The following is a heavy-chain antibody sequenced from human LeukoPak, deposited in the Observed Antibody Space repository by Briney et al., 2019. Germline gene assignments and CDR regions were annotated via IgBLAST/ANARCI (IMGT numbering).Heavy chain of an antibody. D-gene: IGHD5-24*01. CDR2: IIPIFGTA. V-gene: IGHV1-69*05. CDR3: ARGGGYKGLYFDY. J-gene: IGHJ4*02. Sequence: ASVTVSCKASGGTFSSYAISWVRQAPGQGLEGMGGIIPIFGTANYAQKFQGRVTITTDESTSTAYMELSSLRSEDTAVYYCARGGGYKGLYFDYWGQGTLVTVSS. CDR1: GGTFSSYA.